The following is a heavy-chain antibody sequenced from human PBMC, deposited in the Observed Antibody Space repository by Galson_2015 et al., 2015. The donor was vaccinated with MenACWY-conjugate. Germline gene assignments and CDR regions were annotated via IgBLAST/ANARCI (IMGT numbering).Heavy chain of an antibody. Sequence: SETLSLTCAVSGGSISSSSWWSWVRQPPGKGLEWIGEIFHRGSTNYNPSLKSRVTISVEKSENQFSLKLSSVTAADTAVYYCARQGKVVPPAILEPDAFDIWGRGTMVTVSS. V-gene: IGHV4-4*02. CDR1: GGSISSSSW. J-gene: IGHJ3*02. D-gene: IGHD2-2*01. CDR2: IFHRGST. CDR3: ARQGKVVPPAILEPDAFDI.